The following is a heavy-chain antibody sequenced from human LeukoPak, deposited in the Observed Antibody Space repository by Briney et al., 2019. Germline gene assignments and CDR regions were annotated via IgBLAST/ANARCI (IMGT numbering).Heavy chain of an antibody. V-gene: IGHV3-7*01. D-gene: IGHD3-16*01. CDR1: GFTFSSSW. Sequence: GGSLRLSCAASGFTFSSSWMTWVRQAPGKGLECLANTKGDGSDKNYVDSVKGRFTISRDNAKNSLFLKMSSLRGEDTALYYCATEHWGPNSWGQGTLVTVSS. CDR3: ATEHWGPNS. J-gene: IGHJ4*02. CDR2: TKGDGSDK.